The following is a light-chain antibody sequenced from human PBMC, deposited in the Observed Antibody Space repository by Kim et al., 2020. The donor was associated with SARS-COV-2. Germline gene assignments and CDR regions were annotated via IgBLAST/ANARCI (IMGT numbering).Light chain of an antibody. J-gene: IGLJ3*02. CDR3: SAWDSSLSGV. CDR1: SNNVGDQG. V-gene: IGLV10-54*01. CDR2: RNN. Sequence: QAGLTQPPSVSKGLRQTATLTCIGNSNNVGDQGAAWLQQHQGHPPKLLFYRNNNRPSGISERLSASRSGNTDSLTITALQPEDEADYYCSAWDSSLSGVLGGGTQLTVL.